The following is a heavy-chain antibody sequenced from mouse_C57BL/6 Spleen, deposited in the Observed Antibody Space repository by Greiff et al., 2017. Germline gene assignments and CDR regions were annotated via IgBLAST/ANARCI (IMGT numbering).Heavy chain of an antibody. J-gene: IGHJ4*01. Sequence: QVQLQQPGAELVMPGASVKLSCKASGYTFTSYWMHWVKQRPGQGLEWIGEIDPSDDYTNYNQKFKGKSTLTVDKSSSTAYMQLSSLTSEDSAVYYCARMGTTVVAGDYWGQGTSVTVSS. CDR2: IDPSDDYT. CDR3: ARMGTTVVAGDY. V-gene: IGHV1-69*01. CDR1: GYTFTSYW. D-gene: IGHD1-1*01.